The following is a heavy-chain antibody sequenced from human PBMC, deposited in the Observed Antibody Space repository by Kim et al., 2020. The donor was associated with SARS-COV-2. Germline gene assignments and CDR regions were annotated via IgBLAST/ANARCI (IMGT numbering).Heavy chain of an antibody. CDR2: IIPIFGTA. CDR1: GGTFSSYA. CDR3: ASPMVRGRDWFDP. D-gene: IGHD3-10*01. V-gene: IGHV1-69*13. Sequence: SVKVSCKASGGTFSSYAISWVRQAPGQGLEWMGGIIPIFGTANYAQKFQGRVTITADESTSTAYMELSSLRSEDTAVYYCASPMVRGRDWFDPWGQGTLVTVSS. J-gene: IGHJ5*02.